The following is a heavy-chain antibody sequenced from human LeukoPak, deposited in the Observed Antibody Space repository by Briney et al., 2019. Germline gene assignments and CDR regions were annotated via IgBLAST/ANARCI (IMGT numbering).Heavy chain of an antibody. CDR3: ARGGGRYSSGWSIRYPNHYFDY. CDR1: GFTFSSYA. D-gene: IGHD6-19*01. Sequence: PGGSLRLSCAASGFTFSSYAMHWVRQPPGKGLEWIGEINHSGSTNYNPSLKSRVTISVDTSKNQFSLKLSSVTAADTAVYYCARGGGRYSSGWSIRYPNHYFDYWGQGTLVTVSS. J-gene: IGHJ4*02. V-gene: IGHV4-34*01. CDR2: INHSGST.